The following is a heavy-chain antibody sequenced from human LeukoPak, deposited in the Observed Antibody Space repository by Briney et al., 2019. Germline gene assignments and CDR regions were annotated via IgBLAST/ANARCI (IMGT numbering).Heavy chain of an antibody. CDR2: ISSTTYT. CDR1: GFTFSVYS. CDR3: ARDGSGWSRDV. V-gene: IGHV3-21*01. Sequence: GGSLRLSCAASGFTFSVYSMSWIRQAPEKGLEWVSSISSTTYTYYADSVKGRFAISRDNSKNSLYLQMNSLTAEDTALYYCARDGSGWSRDVWGQGTTVTVSS. D-gene: IGHD6-19*01. J-gene: IGHJ6*02.